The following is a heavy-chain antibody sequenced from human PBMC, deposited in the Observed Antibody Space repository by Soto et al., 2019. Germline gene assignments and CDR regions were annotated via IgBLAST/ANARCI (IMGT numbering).Heavy chain of an antibody. Sequence: AAVKVSCKASGHTFPSFGISGVRQAPGPGREWMGWISAYNGKTNYVQTLQGRVTMTTDTSTGTANMERRSLRSDDTAVYYGARDESASDLHYYYGMDVWGQGTTVTVSS. V-gene: IGHV1-18*01. D-gene: IGHD2-21*02. CDR3: ARDESASDLHYYYGMDV. J-gene: IGHJ6*02. CDR2: ISAYNGKT. CDR1: GHTFPSFG.